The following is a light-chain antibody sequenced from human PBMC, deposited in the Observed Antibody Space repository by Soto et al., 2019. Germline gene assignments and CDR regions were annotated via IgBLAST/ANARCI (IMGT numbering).Light chain of an antibody. J-gene: IGLJ1*01. CDR2: TNN. CDR1: SSNIGKNS. Sequence: QSVLTQPPSASGTPGQRVTISCSGSSSNIGKNSVYWYQQLPGTAPKLLIYTNNQRPSGVPDRFSGSKSGTSASLAISGLRSEDEADYHCAAWDDSLSTYVFGTGTKVTVL. CDR3: AAWDDSLSTYV. V-gene: IGLV1-47*02.